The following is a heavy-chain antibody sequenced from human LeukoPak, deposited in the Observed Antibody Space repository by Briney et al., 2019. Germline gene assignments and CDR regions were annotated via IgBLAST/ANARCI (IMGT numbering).Heavy chain of an antibody. CDR3: ARDDGAVGATYYFDY. D-gene: IGHD1-26*01. J-gene: IGHJ4*02. V-gene: IGHV3-48*03. CDR2: ISSSGSTI. Sequence: PGGSLRLSCAASGFTFSGSAMNWVRQAPGKGLEWVSYISSSGSTIYYADSVKGRFTISRDNAKNSLYLQMNSLRAEDTAVYYCARDDGAVGATYYFDYWGQGTLVTVSS. CDR1: GFTFSGSA.